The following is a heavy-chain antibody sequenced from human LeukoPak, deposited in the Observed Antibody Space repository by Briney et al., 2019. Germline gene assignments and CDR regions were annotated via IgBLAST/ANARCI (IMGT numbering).Heavy chain of an antibody. CDR3: ARGYCSGGSCYFDFDY. CDR2: MNPNSGNT. CDR1: GYTFTSYD. Sequence: GASVKVSCKASGYTFTSYDINWVRQATGQGLEWMGWMNPNSGNTGYAQKFQGRVTMTRNTSISTAYMELSSLRSEDTAVYYCARGYCSGGSCYFDFDYWGQGTLVTVSS. V-gene: IGHV1-8*01. J-gene: IGHJ4*02. D-gene: IGHD2-15*01.